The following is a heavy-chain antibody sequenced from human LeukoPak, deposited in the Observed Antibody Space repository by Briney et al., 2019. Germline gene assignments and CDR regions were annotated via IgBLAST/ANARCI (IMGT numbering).Heavy chain of an antibody. V-gene: IGHV4-34*01. J-gene: IGHJ5*02. Sequence: SETLSLTCAVYGGSFSGYYWSWIRQPPGKGLEWIGEINHSGSTNYNPSLKSRVTISVDTSKNQFSLKLSSVTAADTAVYYCARGRGAFDPWGQGTLVTVSS. CDR2: INHSGST. D-gene: IGHD3-10*01. CDR1: GGSFSGYY. CDR3: ARGRGAFDP.